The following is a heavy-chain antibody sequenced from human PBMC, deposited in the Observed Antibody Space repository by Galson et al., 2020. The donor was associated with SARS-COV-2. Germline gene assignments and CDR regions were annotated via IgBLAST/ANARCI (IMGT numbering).Heavy chain of an antibody. V-gene: IGHV3-64D*08. CDR1: GFTFSTYS. D-gene: IGHD2-8*01. Sequence: GGSLRLSCSASGFTFSTYSLHWVRQTPGKGLQYVAAIRSDGSDTSHADSVRGRFTISRDNSKNTLYLQMTRLRVDDTALYYCVREAAPGNGVWQFDFWGQGTLVTVSS. CDR3: VREAAPGNGVWQFDF. J-gene: IGHJ4*02. CDR2: IRSDGSDT.